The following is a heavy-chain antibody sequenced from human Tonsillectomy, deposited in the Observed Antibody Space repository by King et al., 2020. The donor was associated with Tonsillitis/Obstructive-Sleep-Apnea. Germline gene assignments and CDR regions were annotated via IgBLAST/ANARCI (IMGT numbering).Heavy chain of an antibody. CDR2: INHSGSP. V-gene: IGHV4-34*01. J-gene: IGHJ4*02. D-gene: IGHD2-2*01. CDR3: AVYCSSTSCGYFDY. Sequence: HVQLQQWGAGLLKPSETLSLTCAVSGGSFSGYYWSWIRQPPGKGLEWIGEINHSGSPNYNPSLKSRVTISVDTPKNQLSLKLSSWTAADTAVYYCAVYCSSTSCGYFDYWGQGTLVTVSP. CDR1: GGSFSGYY.